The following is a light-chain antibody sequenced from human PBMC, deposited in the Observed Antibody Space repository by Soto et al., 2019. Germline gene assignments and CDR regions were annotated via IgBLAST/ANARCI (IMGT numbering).Light chain of an antibody. CDR1: RDDVGRYNL. J-gene: IGLJ2*01. CDR3: CSYGGFSTFVI. Sequence: QSALTQPASVSGSPGQSITISYIGTRDDVGRYNLVSWYQHHPGKAPKVVIYEATKRPSGVSGRFSGSKSGNTASLTISGLQADDEAHYYCCSYGGFSTFVIFGGGTKLTVL. CDR2: EAT. V-gene: IGLV2-23*02.